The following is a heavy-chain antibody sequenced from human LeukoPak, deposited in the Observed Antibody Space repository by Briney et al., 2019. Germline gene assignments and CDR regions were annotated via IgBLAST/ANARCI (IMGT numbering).Heavy chain of an antibody. D-gene: IGHD3-3*01. J-gene: IGHJ3*02. Sequence: ASVQLSCTASGYPFTIYGINWVPPAPGQGREWIGCFSTDNCHTPLAPKFQGRVALTTDTSTTPAYMEVRSLRSDDTAVYYCARDYGTIFGLIYRLQLDAFEIWGQGTMVSVS. CDR3: ARDYGTIFGLIYRLQLDAFEI. CDR1: GYPFTIYG. CDR2: FSTDNCHT. V-gene: IGHV1-18*01.